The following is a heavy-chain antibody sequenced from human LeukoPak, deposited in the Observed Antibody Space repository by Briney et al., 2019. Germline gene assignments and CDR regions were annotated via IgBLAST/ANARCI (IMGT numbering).Heavy chain of an antibody. CDR2: ISASGGST. D-gene: IGHD4-17*01. CDR1: GFTFSSYA. J-gene: IGHJ3*02. V-gene: IGHV3-23*01. CDR3: ASRGVGDAGARHAIDI. Sequence: RASLRLSCAASGFTFSSYAMSWVRQAPGTRLEWVSCISASGGSTYYADSVRGRFTISRDNSKNTLYLQMNSLRSEDTAVYYCASRGVGDAGARHAIDIWGQGKMVTVSS.